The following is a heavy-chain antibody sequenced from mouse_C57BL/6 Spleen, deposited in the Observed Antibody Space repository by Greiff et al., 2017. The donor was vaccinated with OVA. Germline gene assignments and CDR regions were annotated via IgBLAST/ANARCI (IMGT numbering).Heavy chain of an antibody. CDR2: INPGTGGT. CDR3: ARSSGPFDY. CDR1: GYSFTGYY. Sequence: EVQLQQSGPELVKPGASVKISCKASGYSFTGYYMNWVKQSPEKSLEWIGEINPGTGGTTYNQKFKAKATLTVDKSSSTAYMQLKSLTSEDSAVYYCARSSGPFDYWGQGTTLTVSS. V-gene: IGHV1-42*01. J-gene: IGHJ2*01. D-gene: IGHD3-1*01.